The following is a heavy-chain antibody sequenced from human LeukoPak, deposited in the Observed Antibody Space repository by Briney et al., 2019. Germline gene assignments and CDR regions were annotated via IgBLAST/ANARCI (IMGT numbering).Heavy chain of an antibody. CDR3: AREQWLQPDY. CDR2: ITGSGGKT. D-gene: IGHD5-24*01. CDR1: GFIFSTYE. J-gene: IGHJ4*02. V-gene: IGHV3-48*03. Sequence: PGGSLRLSCAASGFIFSTYEMDWVRQAPGRGLEWLSYITGSGGKTYYADSVKGRFTISRDNAKNSLYLQMNSLRAEDTAMYYCAREQWLQPDYWGQGTLVTASS.